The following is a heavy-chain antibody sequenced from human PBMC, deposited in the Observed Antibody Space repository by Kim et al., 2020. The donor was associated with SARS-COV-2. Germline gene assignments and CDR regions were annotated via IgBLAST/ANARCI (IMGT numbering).Heavy chain of an antibody. CDR1: GFTFSSYG. J-gene: IGHJ6*02. V-gene: IGHV3-33*01. D-gene: IGHD2-2*01. CDR3: ARDQVPAAIDYYYYYGMDA. Sequence: GGSLRLSCAASGFTFSSYGIHWVRQAPGKGPEWVAVIWYDGSNKYYADSVKGRFTISRDNSKNTLYLQMNSLRAEDTAVYYCARDQVPAAIDYYYYYGMDAWGQETTVTVSS. CDR2: IWYDGSNK.